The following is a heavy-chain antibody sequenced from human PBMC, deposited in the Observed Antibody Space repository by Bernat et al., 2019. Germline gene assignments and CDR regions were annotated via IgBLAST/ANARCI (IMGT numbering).Heavy chain of an antibody. D-gene: IGHD3-22*01. Sequence: EVQLLESGGGLVQPGGSLRLSCAASGFTFLSYAMSWVRQAPGKGLAWVSAMSGSGIDTYYTDSVKGRFTISRDNSKDTLYLQMNSLRAEDTAVYFCVKGDYYYHDSSAYLDHWCQGTLVTVSS. J-gene: IGHJ4*02. CDR3: VKGDYYYHDSSAYLDH. V-gene: IGHV3-23*01. CDR1: GFTFLSYA. CDR2: MSGSGIDT.